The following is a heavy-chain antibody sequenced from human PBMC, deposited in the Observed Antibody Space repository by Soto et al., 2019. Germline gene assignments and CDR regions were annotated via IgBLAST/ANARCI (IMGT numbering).Heavy chain of an antibody. V-gene: IGHV4-31*03. CDR2: IYYRGST. J-gene: IGHJ6*02. D-gene: IGHD3-16*01. CDR1: GGSIISGGYY. Sequence: SETLSLTCTVSGGSIISGGYYLSCIRQHPGKGLECIGYIYYRGSTYYNPSLKSRVTISVDTSKNQFSLKLTSVTAADTAVYYCARDGGSQGYGMDVWGQGTTVTVSS. CDR3: ARDGGSQGYGMDV.